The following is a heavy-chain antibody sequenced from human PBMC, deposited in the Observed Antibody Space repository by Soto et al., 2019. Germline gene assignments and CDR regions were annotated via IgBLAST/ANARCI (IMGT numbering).Heavy chain of an antibody. CDR2: IYYSGST. CDR1: GGSVSSGSYY. J-gene: IGHJ4*02. V-gene: IGHV4-61*01. CDR3: ARGFTSGYSGLY. Sequence: QVQLQESGPGLVKPSETLSLTCTVSGGSVSSGSYYWSWIRQPPGKGLEWIGYIYYSGSTNYNPSRTSRVTISVDTSKNQFSLKLSSVTAADTAVYYCARGFTSGYSGLYWGQGTLVTVSS. D-gene: IGHD2-15*01.